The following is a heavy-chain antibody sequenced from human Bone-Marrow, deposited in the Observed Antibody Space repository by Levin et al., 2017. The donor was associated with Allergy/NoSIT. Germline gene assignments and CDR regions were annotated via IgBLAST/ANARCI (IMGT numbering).Heavy chain of an antibody. V-gene: IGHV1-46*02. CDR3: VRDQDEMSFGDY. CDR2: FNPSDDDT. CDR1: GYYFNSYY. Sequence: GASVKVSCETSGYYFNSYYMHWVRQAPGQGLEWMGIFNPSDDDTRYAPKFQGRVTLTRDSSTDTVYLELTRLTSEDTAVYYCVRDQDEMSFGDYWGQGTLVIVSS. D-gene: IGHD3/OR15-3a*01. J-gene: IGHJ4*02.